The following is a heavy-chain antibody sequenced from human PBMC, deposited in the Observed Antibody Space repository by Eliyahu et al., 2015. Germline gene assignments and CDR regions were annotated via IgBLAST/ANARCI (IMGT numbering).Heavy chain of an antibody. J-gene: IGHJ5*02. CDR3: ARLKKYQKQPVRGTFWFDP. V-gene: IGHV4-34*01. Sequence: QVQLQQWGAGLLKPSETLSLTCAVYGGSFSGXYWSWXRQPPGKGLEWIGEINHSGSTNYNPSLKSRVTISVDTSKNQFSLKLSSVTAADTAVYYCARLKKYQKQPVRGTFWFDPWGQGTLVTVSS. D-gene: IGHD2-2*01. CDR1: GGSFSGXY. CDR2: INHSGST.